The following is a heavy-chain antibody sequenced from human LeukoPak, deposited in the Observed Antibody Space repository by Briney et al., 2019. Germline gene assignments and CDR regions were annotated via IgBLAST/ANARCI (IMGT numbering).Heavy chain of an antibody. D-gene: IGHD1-14*01. J-gene: IGHJ6*03. CDR2: ISSSGSTM. CDR3: ARSPAGANYYLDV. CDR1: GFTFSSYG. Sequence: GGSLRLSCAASGFTFSSYGMSWVRQAPGKGLEWVSHISSSGSTMHYADSVKGRFTISRDNAKNSLSLQMNSLRAEDTAVYYCARSPAGANYYLDVWGKGTTVTISS. V-gene: IGHV3-48*04.